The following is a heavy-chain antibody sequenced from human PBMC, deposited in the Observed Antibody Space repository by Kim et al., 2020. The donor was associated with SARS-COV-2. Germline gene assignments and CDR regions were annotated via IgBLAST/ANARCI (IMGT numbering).Heavy chain of an antibody. Sequence: MGYPDLGTGRFTNSRNNAKTSLYLQMNSLRAEDTALYYCAKDMGYYYGMDVWGQGTTVTVSS. CDR2: M. CDR3: AKDMGYYYGMDV. J-gene: IGHJ6*02. V-gene: IGHV3-9*01. D-gene: IGHD3-16*01.